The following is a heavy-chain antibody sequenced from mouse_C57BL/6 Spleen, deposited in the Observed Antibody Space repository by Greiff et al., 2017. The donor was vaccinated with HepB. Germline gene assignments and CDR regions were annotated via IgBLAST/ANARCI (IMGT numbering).Heavy chain of an antibody. V-gene: IGHV1-20*01. D-gene: IGHD1-1*01. CDR2: INPYNGDT. J-gene: IGHJ2*01. CDR3: ARGGYYGSSPYYFDY. Sequence: VQLQQSGPELVKPGDSVKISCKASGYSFTGYFMNWVMQIHGKSLEWIGRINPYNGDTFYNQKFKGKATLTVDKSSSTAHMELRSLTSEDSAVYYCARGGYYGSSPYYFDYWGQGTTLTVSS. CDR1: GYSFTGYF.